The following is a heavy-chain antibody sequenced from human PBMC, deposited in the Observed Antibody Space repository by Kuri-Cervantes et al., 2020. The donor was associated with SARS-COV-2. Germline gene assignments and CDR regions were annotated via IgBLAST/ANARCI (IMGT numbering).Heavy chain of an antibody. CDR1: GGSISSDGYY. CDR3: ARGRNYYYGMDV. Sequence: TLSLTCTVSGGSISSDGYYWSWIRQHPGKGLEWIGYIYYSGSTYYNPSLKSLVTISVDTSKNQFSLKLSSVTAADTAVYYCARGRNYYYGMDVWGQGTTVTVSS. CDR2: IYYSGST. V-gene: IGHV4-31*01. D-gene: IGHD2-15*01. J-gene: IGHJ6*02.